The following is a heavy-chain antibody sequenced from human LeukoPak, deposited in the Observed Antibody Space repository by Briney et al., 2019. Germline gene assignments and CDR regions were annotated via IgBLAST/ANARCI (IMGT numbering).Heavy chain of an antibody. CDR3: AKDGENER. V-gene: IGHV3-30-3*01. CDR1: GFTFSSYA. J-gene: IGHJ4*02. CDR2: ISYDGSNK. Sequence: GGSLRLSCAASGFTFSSYAMHWVRQAPGKGLEWVAVISYDGSNKYYADSVKGRITISRDNSKNTLYLQMNSLRAEDTAVYYCAKDGENERWGQGTLVTVSS. D-gene: IGHD7-27*01.